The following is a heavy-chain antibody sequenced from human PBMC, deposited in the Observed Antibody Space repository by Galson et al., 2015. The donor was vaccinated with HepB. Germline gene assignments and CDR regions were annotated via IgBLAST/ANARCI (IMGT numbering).Heavy chain of an antibody. D-gene: IGHD4-17*01. Sequence: SLRLSCAASGFTFSSYAMSWVRQAPGKGLEWVSAISGSGGSTYYADSVKGRFTISRDNSKNTLYLQMNSLRAEDTAVYYCANRDYGDGRGGDWGQGTLVTVSS. J-gene: IGHJ4*02. V-gene: IGHV3-23*01. CDR3: ANRDYGDGRGGD. CDR1: GFTFSSYA. CDR2: ISGSGGST.